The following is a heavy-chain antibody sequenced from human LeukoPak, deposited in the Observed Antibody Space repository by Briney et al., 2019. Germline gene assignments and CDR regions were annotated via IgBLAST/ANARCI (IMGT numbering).Heavy chain of an antibody. V-gene: IGHV4-61*02. CDR2: IYTSGST. J-gene: IGHJ5*02. D-gene: IGHD6-19*01. CDR1: GGSISSGSYY. CDR3: ARAVAVAGQYNWFDP. Sequence: SQTLSLTCTVSGGSISSGSYYWSWIRQPAGKGLEWIGRIYTSGSTNYNPSLKSRVTISVDTSKNQFSLKLSSVTAADTAVYYCARAVAVAGQYNWFDPWGQGTLVTVSS.